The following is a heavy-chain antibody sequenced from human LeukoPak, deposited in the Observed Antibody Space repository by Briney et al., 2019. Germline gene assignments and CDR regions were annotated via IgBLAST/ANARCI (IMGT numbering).Heavy chain of an antibody. V-gene: IGHV3-9*01. J-gene: IGHJ5*02. CDR1: GFTFDDYA. CDR2: ISWNSGSI. D-gene: IGHD6-19*01. CDR3: AKDKGSSGSSGWFDP. Sequence: GGSLRLSCAASGFTFDDYAMHWVRHAPGKGLEWVSGISWNSGSIGYADSVKGRFTISRDNAKNSLYLQMNSLRAEDTALYYCAKDKGSSGSSGWFDPWGQGTLVTVSS.